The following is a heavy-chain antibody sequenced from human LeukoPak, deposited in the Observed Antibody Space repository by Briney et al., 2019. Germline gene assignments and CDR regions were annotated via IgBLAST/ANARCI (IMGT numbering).Heavy chain of an antibody. CDR2: INHSGST. D-gene: IGHD4-17*01. Sequence: SETLSLTCAVYGGSFSGYYWSWIRQPPGKGLEWIGEINHSGSTYYNPSLKSRVTISVDTSKNQFSLKLSSVTAADTAVYYCARYYGDYLWYFDLWGRGTLVTASS. CDR1: GGSFSGYY. V-gene: IGHV4-34*01. CDR3: ARYYGDYLWYFDL. J-gene: IGHJ2*01.